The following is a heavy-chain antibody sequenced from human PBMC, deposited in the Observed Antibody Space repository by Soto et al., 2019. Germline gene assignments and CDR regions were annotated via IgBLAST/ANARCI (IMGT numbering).Heavy chain of an antibody. V-gene: IGHV3-30*18. CDR1: GFSFRTYG. D-gene: IGHD2-21*02. J-gene: IGHJ4*02. Sequence: GGSLRLSCAASGFSFRTYGMHWVRQAPGKGLEWVADISYDGSNKYYADSVKGRFTISRDNSKNTLYLQMNSLRVEDTAVYSCAKDTGDWYFDYWGQGTLVTVSS. CDR3: AKDTGDWYFDY. CDR2: ISYDGSNK.